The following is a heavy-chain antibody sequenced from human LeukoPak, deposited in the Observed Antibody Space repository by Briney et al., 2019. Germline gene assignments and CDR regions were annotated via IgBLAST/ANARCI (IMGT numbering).Heavy chain of an antibody. V-gene: IGHV3-11*01. D-gene: IGHD5-12*01. CDR3: ARDQANSGHPYYGMDV. J-gene: IGHJ6*02. CDR1: GFTFSDYY. CDR2: ISSSGSTI. Sequence: PGGSLRLSCAASGFTFSDYYMSWIRQAPGKGLEWVSYISSSGSTIYYADSVKGRFTISRDNAKNSLYLQMNSLRSDDTAVYYCARDQANSGHPYYGMDVWGQGTTVTVSS.